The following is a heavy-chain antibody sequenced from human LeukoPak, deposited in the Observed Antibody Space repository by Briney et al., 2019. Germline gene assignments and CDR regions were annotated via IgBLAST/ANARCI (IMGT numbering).Heavy chain of an antibody. D-gene: IGHD1-26*01. CDR2: IKQDGSEK. Sequence: GGSLRLSCAASGFTFSSYWMSWVRQAPGKGLEWVANIKQDGSEKYYVDSVKGRFTISRDNAKNSLYLQMNSLRAEDTAVYYCARDGWDPLNAFDIWGQGTMVTVSS. J-gene: IGHJ3*02. CDR3: ARDGWDPLNAFDI. CDR1: GFTFSSYW. V-gene: IGHV3-7*03.